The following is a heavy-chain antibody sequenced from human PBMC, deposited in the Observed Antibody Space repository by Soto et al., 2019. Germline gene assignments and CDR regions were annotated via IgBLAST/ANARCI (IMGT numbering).Heavy chain of an antibody. CDR1: GASITGTSY. D-gene: IGHD2-8*02. Sequence: SETLSLTCTVSGASITGTSYWSWIRQPAGKGLEWIGRFSLSGTTNYNPSLRSRVTMSADVSKNQFSLRLTSVTAADTALYYCARGMTPPGAPAWYYFDSSGPAPLVTVSS. CDR3: ARGMTPPGAPAWYYFDS. J-gene: IGHJ4*02. CDR2: FSLSGTT. V-gene: IGHV4-4*07.